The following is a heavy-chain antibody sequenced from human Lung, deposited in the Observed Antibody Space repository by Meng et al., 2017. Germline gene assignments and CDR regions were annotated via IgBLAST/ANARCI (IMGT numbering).Heavy chain of an antibody. D-gene: IGHD3-10*01. CDR2: LGAHPGDI. CDR1: DYRFTGFG. V-gene: IGHV1-18*01. Sequence: QVQLVQSGAEVKKPGASLRVSRKASDYRFTGFGVCWVRQAPGRGLEWMAWLGAHPGDISLAPKFLGRVTVTADTATATAYMDLRSLRSDDTAVYYCARGTPGRSYCDYWGPGTLVTVSS. J-gene: IGHJ4*02. CDR3: ARGTPGRSYCDY.